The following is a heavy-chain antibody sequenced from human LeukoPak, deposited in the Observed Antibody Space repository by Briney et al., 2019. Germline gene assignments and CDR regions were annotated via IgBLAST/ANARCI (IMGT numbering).Heavy chain of an antibody. CDR3: AKAHYYPYYHMDV. Sequence: GGSLRLSCAASGFAFSRSAMSWVRQAPGKGLDWVSNINDSGGSTYYADSVKGRFTISRDNSKNTLYLQMNSLRAEDTAVYYCAKAHYYPYYHMDVWGKGTTVTVSS. CDR2: INDSGGST. V-gene: IGHV3-23*01. CDR1: GFAFSRSA. J-gene: IGHJ6*03. D-gene: IGHD3-10*01.